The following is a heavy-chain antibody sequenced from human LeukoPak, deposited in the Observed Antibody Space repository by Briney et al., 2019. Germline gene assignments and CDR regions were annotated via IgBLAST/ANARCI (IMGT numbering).Heavy chain of an antibody. J-gene: IGHJ6*03. CDR1: GFTFDDYA. Sequence: GGSLRLSCAASGFTFDDYAMHWVRQAPGKGLEWVSLISWDGGSTHYADSVKGRFTISGDNSKNSLYLQMNSLRAEDTALYYCAKDAKPLGCTNGVCYQLHYYMDVWGKGTTVTVSS. CDR2: ISWDGGST. D-gene: IGHD2-8*01. CDR3: AKDAKPLGCTNGVCYQLHYYMDV. V-gene: IGHV3-43D*03.